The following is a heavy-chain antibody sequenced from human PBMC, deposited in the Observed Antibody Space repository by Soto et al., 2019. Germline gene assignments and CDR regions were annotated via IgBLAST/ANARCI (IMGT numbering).Heavy chain of an antibody. CDR3: ARVGPPSPSVIWFFDL. CDR2: IIPMLAAP. J-gene: IGHJ2*01. CDR1: GGSFRTYA. V-gene: IGHV1-69*13. Sequence: ASVKVSCKASGGSFRTYAINWVRQSPGQGLEWMGGIIPMLAAPTYAQKFQGRLTITADESTTTVYMELSSLTSEDTAVYYCARVGPPSPSVIWFFDLWGRGTLVTVSS. D-gene: IGHD2-21*01.